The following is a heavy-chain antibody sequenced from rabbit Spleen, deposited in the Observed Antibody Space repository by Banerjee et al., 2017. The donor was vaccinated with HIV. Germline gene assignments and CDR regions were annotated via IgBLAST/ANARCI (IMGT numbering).Heavy chain of an antibody. CDR2: IDPVFGST. CDR3: ARDLAGVIGWNFGW. D-gene: IGHD4-1*01. Sequence: QLEESAGGLVQPGGSLKLSCKASGFTLSSYYMNWVRQAPGKGLEWIGYIDPVFGSTYYASWVNGRFTISSHNAQNTLYLQLNSLTAADTATYFCARDLAGVIGWNFGWWGPGTLVTVS. CDR1: GFTLSSYY. V-gene: IGHV1S7*01. J-gene: IGHJ4*01.